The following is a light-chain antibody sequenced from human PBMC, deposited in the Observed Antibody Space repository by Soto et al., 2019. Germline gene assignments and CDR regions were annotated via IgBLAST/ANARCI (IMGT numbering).Light chain of an antibody. Sequence: IQLTQSPPSLTASVGDRVTITCRASQGISSYLAWYQQKPGKAPKLLIYAASTLQSGVPSRFSGSGSGTDFTLTISSLQPEDFATYYCQQLNNYPITFGQGTRLEIK. CDR3: QQLNNYPIT. V-gene: IGKV1-9*01. CDR2: AAS. CDR1: QGISSY. J-gene: IGKJ5*01.